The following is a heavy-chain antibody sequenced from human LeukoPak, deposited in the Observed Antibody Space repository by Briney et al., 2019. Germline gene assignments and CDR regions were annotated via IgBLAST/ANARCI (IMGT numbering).Heavy chain of an antibody. Sequence: PSETLSLTCTVSGGSISSGDYYWSWIRQPPGKGLEWIGYIYYSGSTYYNPSLKSRVTISVDTSKNQFSLKLSSVTAADTAVYYCAGLRGYSHGFEIWGQGTMVTVSS. CDR1: GGSISSGDYY. CDR2: IYYSGST. V-gene: IGHV4-30-4*01. D-gene: IGHD5-18*01. J-gene: IGHJ3*02. CDR3: AGLRGYSHGFEI.